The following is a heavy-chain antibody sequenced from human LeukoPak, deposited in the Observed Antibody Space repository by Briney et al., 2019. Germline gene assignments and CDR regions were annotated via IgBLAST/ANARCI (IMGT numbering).Heavy chain of an antibody. V-gene: IGHV4-31*03. Sequence: SETLSLTCTVSGGSISSGGYYWSWIRQHPGKGLEWIGYIYYSGSTYYNPSLKSRVTISVDTSKNQFSLKLSSVTAADTAVYYCARGVVVVVAATPDYYGMDVWGQGTTVTVSS. J-gene: IGHJ6*02. CDR2: IYYSGST. CDR1: GGSISSGGYY. CDR3: ARGVVVVVAATPDYYGMDV. D-gene: IGHD2-15*01.